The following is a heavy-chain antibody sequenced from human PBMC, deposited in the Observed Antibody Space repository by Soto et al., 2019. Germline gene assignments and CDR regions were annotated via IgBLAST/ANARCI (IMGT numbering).Heavy chain of an antibody. CDR2: ISGSGGST. Sequence: PGGSLRLSCAASGFTFSSYAMSWVRQAPGKGLEWVSAISGSGGSTYYADSVKGRFTISRDNSKNTLYLQMNSLRAEDTAVYYCAKNRRVAVNGNWFAPWGQGTLVTVSS. V-gene: IGHV3-23*01. CDR3: AKNRRVAVNGNWFAP. D-gene: IGHD6-19*01. J-gene: IGHJ5*02. CDR1: GFTFSSYA.